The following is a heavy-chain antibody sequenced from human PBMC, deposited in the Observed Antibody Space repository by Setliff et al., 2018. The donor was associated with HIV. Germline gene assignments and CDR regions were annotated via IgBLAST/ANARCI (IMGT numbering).Heavy chain of an antibody. CDR1: GYSFSSYG. V-gene: IGHV1-18*01. J-gene: IGHJ6*02. Sequence: ASVKVSCKAAGYSFSSYGISWVRQAPGQGLEWMGWISAYDGNTNYAQKLQGRVTMTTDTSTSTAYMELRSLRSDDTAVYYCARDAWVEFLEWTFYGMDVWGQGTTVTVSS. D-gene: IGHD3-3*02. CDR2: ISAYDGNT. CDR3: ARDAWVEFLEWTFYGMDV.